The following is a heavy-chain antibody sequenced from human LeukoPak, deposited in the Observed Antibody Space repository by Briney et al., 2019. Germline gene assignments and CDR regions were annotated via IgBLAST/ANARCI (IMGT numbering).Heavy chain of an antibody. Sequence: GGSLRLSWAASGFTSSSYWMSWVRQAPGNGLEWVANVKQDGSEKYYVDSVKGRFTISRDNAKNSLYLQMNSLRAEDTAVYYCARSGGWEGDYFDYWGQGTLVTVSS. CDR1: GFTSSSYW. D-gene: IGHD6-19*01. CDR3: ARSGGWEGDYFDY. V-gene: IGHV3-7*03. CDR2: VKQDGSEK. J-gene: IGHJ4*02.